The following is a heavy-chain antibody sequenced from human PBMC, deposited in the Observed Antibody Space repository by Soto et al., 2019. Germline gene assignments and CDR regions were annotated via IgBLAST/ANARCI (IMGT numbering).Heavy chain of an antibody. CDR2: MFYGVST. J-gene: IGHJ5*01. D-gene: IGHD2-15*01. Sequence: SETLSLTCTVSGSSINSSGYYWGWIRQPPGKGLEWIGSMFYGVSTYYNPSLKSRVTVSVDTSKNQFSLNLRSVTAADTAVYYCARDRCYDGTCYSASDSWGQGTLVTVSS. V-gene: IGHV4-39*02. CDR3: ARDRCYDGTCYSASDS. CDR1: GSSINSSGYY.